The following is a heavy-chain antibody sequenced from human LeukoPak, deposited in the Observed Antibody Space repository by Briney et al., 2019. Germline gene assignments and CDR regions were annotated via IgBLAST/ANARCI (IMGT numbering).Heavy chain of an antibody. CDR3: ARPARTGYFDY. CDR1: AGSISSSSYY. Sequence: PSETLSLTCIVSAGSISSSSYYWGWIRRPPGKGLEWIGSIYYSGSTYYNPSLKSRVTISVDTSKNQFSLKLSSVTAADTAVYYCARPARTGYFDYWGQGTLVTVSS. J-gene: IGHJ4*02. CDR2: IYYSGST. V-gene: IGHV4-39*01. D-gene: IGHD7-27*01.